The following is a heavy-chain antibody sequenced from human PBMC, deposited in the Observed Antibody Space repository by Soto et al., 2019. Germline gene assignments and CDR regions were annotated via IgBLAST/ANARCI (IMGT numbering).Heavy chain of an antibody. J-gene: IGHJ4*02. CDR1: GFTFSSYG. CDR3: AKDLGIAARLFDY. Sequence: QVQLVESGGGVVQPGRSLRFSCAASGFTFSSYGMHWVRQAPGKGLEWVAVISYDGSNKYYADSVKGRFTISRDNSKNTLYLQMNSLRAEDTAVYYCAKDLGIAARLFDYWGQGTLVTVSS. V-gene: IGHV3-30*18. CDR2: ISYDGSNK. D-gene: IGHD6-6*01.